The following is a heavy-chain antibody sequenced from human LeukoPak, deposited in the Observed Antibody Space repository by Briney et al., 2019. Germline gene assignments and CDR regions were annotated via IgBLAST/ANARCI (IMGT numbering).Heavy chain of an antibody. Sequence: ASVKVSCKASGYTFTSYGISWVRQAPGQGLEWMGLISAYSGNTNFAQKLQGRVTMSTDTSTSTAYMELRSLRSDDTAVYFCARGADTGSYGSLVYFDYWGQGTLVTVSS. J-gene: IGHJ4*02. CDR2: ISAYSGNT. D-gene: IGHD3-16*01. CDR1: GYTFTSYG. CDR3: ARGADTGSYGSLVYFDY. V-gene: IGHV1-18*01.